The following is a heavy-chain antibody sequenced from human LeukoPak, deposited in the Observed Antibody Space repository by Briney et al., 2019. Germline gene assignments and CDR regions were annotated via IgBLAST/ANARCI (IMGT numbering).Heavy chain of an antibody. CDR3: ASTGGNTGAFDI. J-gene: IGHJ3*02. D-gene: IGHD4-23*01. V-gene: IGHV1-69*04. Sequence: ASVKVSCKASGYTFTNYEINWVRQAPGQGLEWMGRIIPILGIANYAQKFQGRVTITADKSTSTAYMELSSLRSEDTAVYYCASTGGNTGAFDIWGQGTMVTVSS. CDR1: GYTFTNYE. CDR2: IIPILGIA.